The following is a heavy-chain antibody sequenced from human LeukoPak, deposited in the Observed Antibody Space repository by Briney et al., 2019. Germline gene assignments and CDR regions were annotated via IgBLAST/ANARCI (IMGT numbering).Heavy chain of an antibody. CDR2: IRYDGSNK. CDR1: GFTFSSYG. CDR3: AKLGGDDFWSGFFFDI. J-gene: IGHJ3*02. Sequence: GGSLRLSCAASGFTFSSYGMHWVRQAPGKGLEWVAFIRYDGSNKYYADSVKGRFTISRDNSKNTLYLQMNSLRAEDTAVYYCAKLGGDDFWSGFFFDIWGQGTMVTVSS. V-gene: IGHV3-30*02. D-gene: IGHD3-3*01.